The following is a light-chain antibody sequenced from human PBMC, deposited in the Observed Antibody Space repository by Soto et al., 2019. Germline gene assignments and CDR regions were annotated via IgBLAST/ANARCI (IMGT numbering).Light chain of an antibody. CDR2: GNT. CDR3: QSYDDSLSVHYV. CDR1: SSNIGATYD. J-gene: IGLJ1*01. V-gene: IGLV1-40*01. Sequence: SVLPQPPSVSGAPGQRVTISCTGSSSNIGATYDVQWYQQLPGTAPTLLIHGNTDRPSGVPDRFSGSKSGTSASLAITGLQADDEADYYCQSYDDSLSVHYVFGTGTKVTVL.